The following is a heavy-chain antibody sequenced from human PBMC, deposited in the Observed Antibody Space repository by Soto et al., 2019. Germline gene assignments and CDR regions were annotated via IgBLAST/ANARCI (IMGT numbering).Heavy chain of an antibody. CDR1: GFTFSDFA. V-gene: IGHV3-23*01. CDR2: IYGGGNGP. J-gene: IGHJ4*02. CDR3: AKMEGMDPWAYSFDY. Sequence: EVQVLEYGGGLVQPGGSLRLSCAATGFTFSDFAMSWVRQAPGKGLEWVSRIYGGGNGPHYADSVKGRVTISRDNSKNTLYLQMNSLRAEYTAVYYCAKMEGMDPWAYSFDYWGQGTLVTVSS. D-gene: IGHD2-2*03.